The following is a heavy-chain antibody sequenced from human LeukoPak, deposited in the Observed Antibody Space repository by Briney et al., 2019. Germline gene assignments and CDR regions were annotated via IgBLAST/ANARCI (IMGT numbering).Heavy chain of an antibody. V-gene: IGHV4-4*07. CDR2: VSTRGNT. Sequence: PSETLSLTCSVSGVSITSNYWTWIRQPAGRGLEWIGRVSTRGNTNYNPSLKSRVTMSVDTPKNLFSLKLTSVTAADTAIYYCATFGNSIAPPQVNWFDPWGQGTLVTVSS. J-gene: IGHJ5*02. CDR1: GVSITSNY. CDR3: ATFGNSIAPPQVNWFDP. D-gene: IGHD4-23*01.